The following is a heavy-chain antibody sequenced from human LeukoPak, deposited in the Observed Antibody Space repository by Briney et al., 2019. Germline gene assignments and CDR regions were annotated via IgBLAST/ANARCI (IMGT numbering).Heavy chain of an antibody. V-gene: IGHV3-11*01. CDR3: ARGYCSSTSCSQGDWFDP. CDR1: GFTFSDSY. J-gene: IGHJ5*02. D-gene: IGHD2-2*01. CDR2: ISSSGSTI. Sequence: PGGSLRLSCAASGFTFSDSYMSWIRQAPGKGLEWVSYISSSGSTIYYADSVKGRFTISRDNAKNSLYLQMNSLRAEDTAVYYCARGYCSSTSCSQGDWFDPWGQGTLVTVSS.